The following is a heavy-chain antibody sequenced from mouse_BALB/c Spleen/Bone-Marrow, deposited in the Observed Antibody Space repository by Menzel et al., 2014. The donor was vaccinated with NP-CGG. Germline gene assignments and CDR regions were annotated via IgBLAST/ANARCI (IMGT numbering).Heavy chain of an antibody. CDR2: IHPYNGDT. J-gene: IGHJ4*01. D-gene: IGHD2-2*01. CDR3: GRYGYVAMDF. CDR1: GFSFTDYF. Sequence: EVQLQQSGPELVKPGASVKLSCRASGFSFTDYFINWVKQSHGKSLEWIGRIHPYNGDTFYNQKFKVKATLTVDKSSNTACMEMLSLTSEDSAVYYCGRYGYVAMDFWGQGTSVTVSS. V-gene: IGHV1-37*01.